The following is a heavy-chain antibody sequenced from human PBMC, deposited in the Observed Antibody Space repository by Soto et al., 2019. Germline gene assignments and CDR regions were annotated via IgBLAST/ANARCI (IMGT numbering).Heavy chain of an antibody. D-gene: IGHD2-2*01. Sequence: VSLKISCKTSGYSFSNYWIGWVRQMRGKGLEWVGVMYPGDSQTRYSPSFQGQVTISVDKSISTAYLHWSSLKASDTAMYYCARADTAMGYYGMDVWGQGTTVTGS. J-gene: IGHJ6*02. CDR3: ARADTAMGYYGMDV. CDR2: MYPGDSQT. V-gene: IGHV5-51*01. CDR1: GYSFSNYW.